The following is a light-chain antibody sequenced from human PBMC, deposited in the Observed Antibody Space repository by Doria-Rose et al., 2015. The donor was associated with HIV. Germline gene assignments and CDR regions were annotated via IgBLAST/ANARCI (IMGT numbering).Light chain of an antibody. Sequence: TQSPGTLSLSTGERATLSCRASQRFSSTYLAWYQQKPGQAPSLLIYDGYTRATGIPDRFSASVSGTDFTLTINRLEPEDFALYYCHQYGSSWTFGQGTKVEI. V-gene: IGKV3-20*01. CDR3: HQYGSSWT. CDR1: QRFSSTY. CDR2: DGY. J-gene: IGKJ1*01.